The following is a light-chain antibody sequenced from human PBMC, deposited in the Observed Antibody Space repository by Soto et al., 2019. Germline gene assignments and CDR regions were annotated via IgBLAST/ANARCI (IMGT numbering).Light chain of an antibody. CDR1: QSVSSN. Sequence: EIVMTQSPDTLSVSPGERATLSCRASQSVSSNLAWYQQKPGQAPRLLIYGASIRATDIPARFSGSGSGTEFTLTISSLQSEDFAVYYCQQYNDWPPLTFGGGTKVEIK. V-gene: IGKV3-15*01. J-gene: IGKJ4*01. CDR3: QQYNDWPPLT. CDR2: GAS.